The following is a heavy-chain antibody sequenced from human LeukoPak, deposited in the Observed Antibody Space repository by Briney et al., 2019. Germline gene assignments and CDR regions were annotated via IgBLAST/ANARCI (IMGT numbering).Heavy chain of an antibody. CDR1: GFTVSSSNY. Sequence: GGSLRLSCAASGFTVSSSNYMNWLRQAPGKGLEWVSGIYTGGNTYYTDSVKGRFTISRDNPNNTLYLQMRSLRAEDTAVYYCAREISRFGIWGQGTLVTVSS. D-gene: IGHD3-16*01. J-gene: IGHJ4*02. CDR2: IYTGGNT. CDR3: AREISRFGI. V-gene: IGHV3-66*01.